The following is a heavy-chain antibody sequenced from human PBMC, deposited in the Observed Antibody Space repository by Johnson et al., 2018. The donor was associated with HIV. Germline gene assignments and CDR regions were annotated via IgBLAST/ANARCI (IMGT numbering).Heavy chain of an antibody. J-gene: IGHJ3*02. CDR2: ISFDGSNK. CDR3: TTDSGWVPLEAFDI. V-gene: IGHV3-30*04. Sequence: QVQLVESGGNVVQPGRSLRLSCAASGFTFSDYAMHWVRQAPGKGLEWVAVISFDGSNKYYADSVKGRFTISRDDSKNTLYLQMNSLKTEDTAVYYCTTDSGWVPLEAFDIWGQGTMVT. D-gene: IGHD6-19*01. CDR1: GFTFSDYA.